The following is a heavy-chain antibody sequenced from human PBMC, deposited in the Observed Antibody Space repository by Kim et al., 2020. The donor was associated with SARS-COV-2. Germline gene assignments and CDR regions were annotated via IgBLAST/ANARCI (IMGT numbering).Heavy chain of an antibody. V-gene: IGHV3-48*03. CDR1: GFPFSNYA. J-gene: IGHJ6*03. Sequence: GGSLRLSCAASGFPFSNYAFNWVRQAPGKGLKWVAYISRSGGAIYYADSVKGRFTISRDSAKNFLFLQMNSLRADDTAVYYCARALGDYYYMDVWGKGTT. D-gene: IGHD3-10*01. CDR2: ISRSGGAI. CDR3: ARALGDYYYMDV.